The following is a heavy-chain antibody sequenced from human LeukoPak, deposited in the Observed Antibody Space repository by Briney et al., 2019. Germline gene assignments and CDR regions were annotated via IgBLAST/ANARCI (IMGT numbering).Heavy chain of an antibody. V-gene: IGHV4-4*02. CDR1: GGSISISNSNW. J-gene: IGHJ2*01. D-gene: IGHD4-23*01. Sequence: PSETPSLTCAVSGGSISISNSNWCSWVRQPPGKGLEWIGEIYHSGSTNYNPSLKSRVTISVDKSKNQFSLKLSSVTAADTAVYYCARDLHGGNSFTSHWYFDLWGPGNLVTVSS. CDR2: IYHSGST. CDR3: ARDLHGGNSFTSHWYFDL.